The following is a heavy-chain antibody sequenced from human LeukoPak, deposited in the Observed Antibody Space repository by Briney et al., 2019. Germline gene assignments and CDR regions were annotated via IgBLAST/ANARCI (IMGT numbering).Heavy chain of an antibody. Sequence: SETLSLTCTVSGGSISSYYWSWIRQPPGKGLEWIGYIYYSGSTNYNPSLKSRVTISVDTSKNQFSLKLSSVTAADTAVYYCARVRSGFWSGFDYWGQGTLVTVSS. CDR3: ARVRSGFWSGFDY. J-gene: IGHJ4*02. CDR2: IYYSGST. V-gene: IGHV4-59*01. CDR1: GGSISSYY. D-gene: IGHD3-3*01.